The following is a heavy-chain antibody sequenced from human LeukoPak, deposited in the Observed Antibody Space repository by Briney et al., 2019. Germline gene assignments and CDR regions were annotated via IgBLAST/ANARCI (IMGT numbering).Heavy chain of an antibody. J-gene: IGHJ5*02. CDR3: ARGISPERRHNEGFDP. D-gene: IGHD1-1*01. Sequence: SETLSLTCAVYGGSFSGYYWSWIRQPPGKGLEWIGEINHSGSTNYNPSLKSRVTISVDTSKNQFSLKLSSVTAADTAVYYCARGISPERRHNEGFDPWGQGTLVTVSS. V-gene: IGHV4-34*01. CDR1: GGSFSGYY. CDR2: INHSGST.